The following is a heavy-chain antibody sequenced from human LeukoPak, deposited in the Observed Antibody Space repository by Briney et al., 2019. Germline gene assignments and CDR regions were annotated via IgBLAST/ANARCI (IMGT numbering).Heavy chain of an antibody. V-gene: IGHV4-39*07. CDR2: IYYSGST. D-gene: IGHD6-6*01. J-gene: IGHJ4*02. Sequence: PSETLSLTCTVSGGSISSSSYYWGWIRQPPGKGLEWIGSIYYSGSTYYNPSLESRVTISVDTSKNQFSLKLSSVTAADTAVYYCARDSIAAPDYWGQGTLVTVSS. CDR1: GGSISSSSYY. CDR3: ARDSIAAPDY.